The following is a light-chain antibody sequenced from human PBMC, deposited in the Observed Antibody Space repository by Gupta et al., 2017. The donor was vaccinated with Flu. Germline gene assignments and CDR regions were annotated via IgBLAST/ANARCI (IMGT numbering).Light chain of an antibody. CDR3: HHYISFMWS. J-gene: IGKJ2*04. CDR2: RAC. Sequence: DLQMKQSPSTLSAFVGDRVTITCRGSHSVSSWLAWYQQKLGKAPKLLIYRACSLQRGVPSKFRGSGSGTEFTLTISGLQSHNIATYICHHYISFMWSFGQGTKLEIK. V-gene: IGKV1-5*03. CDR1: HSVSSW.